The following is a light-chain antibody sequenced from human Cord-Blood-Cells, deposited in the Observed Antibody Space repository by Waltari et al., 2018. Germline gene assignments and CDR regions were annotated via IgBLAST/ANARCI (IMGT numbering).Light chain of an antibody. CDR3: QQYGSSQFT. Sequence: EVVLTHSPGPRSLSPGGKATLSGRASQSVSRSSLAWYQQKPGQAPRHLIYGAPSRATGIPDRFSGSGSGTDFTLTISRLEPEDFAVYYCQQYGSSQFTFGPGTKVDIK. CDR1: QSVSRSS. CDR2: GAP. J-gene: IGKJ3*01. V-gene: IGKV3-20*01.